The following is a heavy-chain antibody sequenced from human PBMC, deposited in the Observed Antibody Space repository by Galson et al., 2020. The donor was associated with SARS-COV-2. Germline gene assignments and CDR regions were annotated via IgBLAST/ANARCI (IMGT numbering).Heavy chain of an antibody. V-gene: IGHV3-23*01. CDR3: AKGEYCSGGSCYSGEGYYYYGMDV. CDR1: GFTFSSYA. J-gene: IGHJ6*02. Sequence: GGSLRLSCAASGFTFSSYAMSWVRQAPGKGLEWVSAISGSGGSTYYADSVKGRFTIPSDNSKNTLYLQMNSLRAEDTAVYYCAKGEYCSGGSCYSGEGYYYYGMDVWGQGTTVTVSS. CDR2: ISGSGGST. D-gene: IGHD2-15*01.